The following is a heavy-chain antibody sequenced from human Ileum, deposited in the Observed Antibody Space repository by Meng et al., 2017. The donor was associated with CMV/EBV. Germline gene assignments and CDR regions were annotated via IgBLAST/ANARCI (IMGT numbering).Heavy chain of an antibody. Sequence: GSVSGYYWSGIRQPPGKGLEWIGEINHSGSTNYNPSLKSRVTISVDTSKNQFSLKLSSVTAADTAVYYCARRVGCSSTSCYTNWFDPWGQGTLVTVSS. D-gene: IGHD2-2*02. CDR1: GSVSGYY. J-gene: IGHJ5*02. CDR3: ARRVGCSSTSCYTNWFDP. V-gene: IGHV4-34*01. CDR2: INHSGST.